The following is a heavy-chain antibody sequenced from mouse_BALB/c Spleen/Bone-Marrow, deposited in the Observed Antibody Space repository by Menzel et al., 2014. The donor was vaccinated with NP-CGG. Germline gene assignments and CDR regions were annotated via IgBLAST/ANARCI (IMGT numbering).Heavy chain of an antibody. CDR2: INPSNGRI. CDR1: GYTFTSYW. J-gene: IGHJ1*01. D-gene: IGHD1-1*01. Sequence: QVQLQQSGAELVKPGASVKLSCKASGYTFTSYWMQWVKQRPGQGLEWIGEINPSNGRINYNEKFKSKATLTVDKSSSTAYMKLSSLTSEDSAVYYCARKYYGSSYVWYFDVWGAATTVTVSS. V-gene: IGHV1S81*02. CDR3: ARKYYGSSYVWYFDV.